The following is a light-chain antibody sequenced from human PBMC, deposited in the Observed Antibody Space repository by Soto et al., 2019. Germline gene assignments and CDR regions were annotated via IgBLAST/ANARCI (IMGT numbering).Light chain of an antibody. CDR2: RNN. J-gene: IGLJ2*01. V-gene: IGLV1-47*01. CDR1: ASNVGSTY. CDR3: CSYAGSSWI. Sequence: QSVLTQPPSASGTPGQRVSISCSGSASNVGSTYVFWYQQLPGAAPALLIYRNNQRPSGVSDRFSGSKSGNTASLTISGLQAEDEADYYCCSYAGSSWIFGGGTKVTVL.